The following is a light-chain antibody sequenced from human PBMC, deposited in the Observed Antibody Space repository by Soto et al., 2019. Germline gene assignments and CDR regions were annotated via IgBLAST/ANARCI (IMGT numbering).Light chain of an antibody. CDR2: DTS. V-gene: IGKV3-15*01. J-gene: IGKJ1*01. Sequence: ETVMTQSPGTLSVSLGERATLSCRASQSVSINLAWYQQKPGQAPRLLICDTSTRATGIPARFSGSGSGTEFTLTISGLDPDDFATYCRQQNDSSPFTFGQGTKVDIK. CDR1: QSVSIN. CDR3: QQNDSSPFT.